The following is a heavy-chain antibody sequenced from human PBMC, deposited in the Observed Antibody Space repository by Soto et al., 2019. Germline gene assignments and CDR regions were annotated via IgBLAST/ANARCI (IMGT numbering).Heavy chain of an antibody. J-gene: IGHJ4*02. CDR3: ARAPGGNFVDF. Sequence: QVQLVESGGGVVQPGGSLRLSCTASDFTFSNFGMHWVRQAPGKGLEWVALIWYDGINKYYADSVKGRFTISRDNFNNKMSLQMNSLRDEDTAVYYCARAPGGNFVDFWGQGTLVTVSS. D-gene: IGHD2-21*01. CDR1: DFTFSNFG. CDR2: IWYDGINK. V-gene: IGHV3-33*01.